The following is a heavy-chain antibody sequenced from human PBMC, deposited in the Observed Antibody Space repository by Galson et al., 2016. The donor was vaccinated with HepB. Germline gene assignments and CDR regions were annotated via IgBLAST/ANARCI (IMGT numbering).Heavy chain of an antibody. CDR2: ISRSGDST. D-gene: IGHD2-2*01. CDR3: VQGSTAPAV. J-gene: IGHJ6*04. CDR1: GFLFRGYG. V-gene: IGHV3-23*01. Sequence: SLRLPCAGSGFLFRGYGMHWVRQAPGKGLEVVSSISRSGDSTDYADSVKGRFTISRDNSKNTLSLQMNSLTADDTARYYCVQGSTAPAVWGKGTTVTVSS.